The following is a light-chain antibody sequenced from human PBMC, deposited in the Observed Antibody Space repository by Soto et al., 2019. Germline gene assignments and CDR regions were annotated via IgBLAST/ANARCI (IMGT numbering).Light chain of an antibody. Sequence: EIVVTQSPVTLSLSPGERATLSCRASQSVRSYLAWYQQKPGQAPRLLIDDAFKRATGIPARFSGSGSVTDFTLTISILEPEYFAFYCCQQRSNWPSTFGGGTKVEIK. CDR1: QSVRSY. J-gene: IGKJ4*01. V-gene: IGKV3-11*01. CDR2: DAF. CDR3: QQRSNWPST.